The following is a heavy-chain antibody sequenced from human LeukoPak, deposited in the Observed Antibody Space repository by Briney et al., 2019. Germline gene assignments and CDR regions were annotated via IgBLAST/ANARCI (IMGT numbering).Heavy chain of an antibody. J-gene: IGHJ5*02. D-gene: IGHD2-15*01. Sequence: GASVKVSCKASGYTFTSYYMHWVRQAPGQGLEWMGIINPSGGSTSYAQKFQGRVTMTRDTSTSTVYMELSSLRSEDTAVYYCARAICSGGSCYLMSSKVYNWFDPWGQGTLVIVSS. CDR2: INPSGGST. V-gene: IGHV1-46*01. CDR1: GYTFTSYY. CDR3: ARAICSGGSCYLMSSKVYNWFDP.